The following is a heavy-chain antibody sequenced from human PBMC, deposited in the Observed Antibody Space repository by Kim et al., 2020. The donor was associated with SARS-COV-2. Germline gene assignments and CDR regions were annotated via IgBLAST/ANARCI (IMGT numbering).Heavy chain of an antibody. CDR2: VYYTGST. CDR3: ARLGLPDYYTMDV. Sequence: SETLSLTCSVSGGSVTNRTYYWGWIRQPPGKGLEWIGNVYYTGSTYYNPSVKSRATISIDTSKNQFFLSLRSVTAADTAVYYCARLGLPDYYTMDVWGQG. CDR1: GGSVTNRTYY. V-gene: IGHV4-39*01. J-gene: IGHJ6*02.